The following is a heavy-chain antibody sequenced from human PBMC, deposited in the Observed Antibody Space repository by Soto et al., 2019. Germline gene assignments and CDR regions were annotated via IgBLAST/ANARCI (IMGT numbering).Heavy chain of an antibody. Sequence: GGSLRLSCAASGFTFSSYGMHWVRQAPGKGLEWVAVISYDGSNKYYADSVKGRFTISRDNSKNTLYLQMNSLRAEDTSVYYCAKVRGGTTVGYFDYWGQGTLVTVSS. J-gene: IGHJ4*02. CDR3: AKVRGGTTVGYFDY. CDR2: ISYDGSNK. V-gene: IGHV3-30*18. CDR1: GFTFSSYG.